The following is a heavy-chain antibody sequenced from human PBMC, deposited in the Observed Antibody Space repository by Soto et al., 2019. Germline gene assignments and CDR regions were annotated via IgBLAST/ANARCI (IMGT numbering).Heavy chain of an antibody. V-gene: IGHV4-39*01. Sequence: SETLSLTCTVSGGSTSSDNYWSWIRQPPGKGLEWIGSIYYSGSTYYNPSLKSRVTISVDTSKNQFSLKLSSVTAADTAVYYCARRIVGAFDAFDIWGQGTMVTVSS. CDR2: IYYSGST. CDR1: GGSTSSDNY. D-gene: IGHD1-26*01. J-gene: IGHJ3*02. CDR3: ARRIVGAFDAFDI.